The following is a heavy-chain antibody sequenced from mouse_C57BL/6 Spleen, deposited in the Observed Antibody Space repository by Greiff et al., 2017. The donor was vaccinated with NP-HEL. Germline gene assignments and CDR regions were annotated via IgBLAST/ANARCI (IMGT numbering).Heavy chain of an antibody. D-gene: IGHD2-4*01. CDR1: GYTFTSYW. V-gene: IGHV1-64*01. Sequence: QVQLQQPGAELVKPGASVKLSCKASGYTFTSYWMHWVKQRPGQGLEWIGMIHPNSGSTNYNEKFKSKATLTVDKSSSTAYMQLSSLTSEDSAVYYWARTGGDDYVAWFAYWGQGTLVTVSA. CDR2: IHPNSGST. J-gene: IGHJ3*01. CDR3: ARTGGDDYVAWFAY.